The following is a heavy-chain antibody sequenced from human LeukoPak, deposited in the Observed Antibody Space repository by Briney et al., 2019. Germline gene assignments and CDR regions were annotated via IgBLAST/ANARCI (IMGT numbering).Heavy chain of an antibody. J-gene: IGHJ4*02. CDR2: IKQDGSEK. D-gene: IGHD6-13*01. Sequence: GGSLRLSCAASGFTFSRFWMSWVRQAPGKGLEWMANIKQDGSEKYYVDSVKGRFTISRDNAKNSLYLQMNSLRAEDTAVYYCAKDRSSSQDYWGQGTLVTVSS. V-gene: IGHV3-7*01. CDR3: AKDRSSSQDY. CDR1: GFTFSRFW.